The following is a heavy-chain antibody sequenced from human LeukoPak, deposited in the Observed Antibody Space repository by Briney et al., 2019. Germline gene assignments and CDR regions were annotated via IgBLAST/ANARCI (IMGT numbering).Heavy chain of an antibody. CDR3: ARGDCSSTSCPGSGSPFDI. CDR2: IYTTGAGST. D-gene: IGHD2-2*01. CDR1: GFSITSGYF. V-gene: IGHV4-38-2*02. Sequence: SETLSLTCSVSGFSITSGYFWGWIRQSPGKGLEWIGNIYTTGAGSTYYNPSVKSRVTLFSDKAKIQLSLKMNSVTAADTAVYYCARGDCSSTSCPGSGSPFDIWGQGTMVTVSS. J-gene: IGHJ3*02.